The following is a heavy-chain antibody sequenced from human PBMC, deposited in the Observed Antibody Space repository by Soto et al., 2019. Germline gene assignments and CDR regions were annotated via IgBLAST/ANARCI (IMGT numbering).Heavy chain of an antibody. CDR3: ARANQMAIYPYDYPMDV. Sequence: ASVKVSCKXSGYNFHRYYLHWVRQAPGARLEWLGRISPSTGGAIYAQKYRGRVTLTRDTSISTGYMDLSSLRSDDTAVYYCARANQMAIYPYDYPMDVWGQGTPVTVSS. D-gene: IGHD2-21*01. CDR2: ISPSTGGA. CDR1: GYNFHRYY. V-gene: IGHV1-2*06. J-gene: IGHJ6*02.